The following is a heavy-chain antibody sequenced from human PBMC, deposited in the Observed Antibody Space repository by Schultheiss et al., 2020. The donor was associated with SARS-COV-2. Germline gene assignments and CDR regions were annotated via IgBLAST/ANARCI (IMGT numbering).Heavy chain of an antibody. CDR1: GGSITNYY. CDR2: VYYSGST. CDR3: ARGGVTTVVISPRWFDP. J-gene: IGHJ5*02. Sequence: SETLSLTCTVSGGSITNYYWSWIRQPPEKPLEWIGYVYYSGSTDSNPSLKSRVTISVDTSKNQFSLKLSSVTAADTAVYYCARGGVTTVVISPRWFDPWGQGTLVTVSS. V-gene: IGHV4-59*12. D-gene: IGHD3-3*01.